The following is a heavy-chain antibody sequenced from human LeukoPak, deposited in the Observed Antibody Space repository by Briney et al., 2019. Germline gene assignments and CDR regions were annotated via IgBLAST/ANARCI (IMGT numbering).Heavy chain of an antibody. CDR1: GFTFSSYG. V-gene: IGHV3-30*18. J-gene: IGHJ4*02. CDR3: AKDSFDY. Sequence: PGGSLRLSCAASGFTFSSYGMHWVRQAPGKGLEWVAVISYDGSNKYYADSVKGRFTISRDNSKNTLYLQMNSLRAEDTAVYYCAKDSFDYWGQGTLVTVS. CDR2: ISYDGSNK.